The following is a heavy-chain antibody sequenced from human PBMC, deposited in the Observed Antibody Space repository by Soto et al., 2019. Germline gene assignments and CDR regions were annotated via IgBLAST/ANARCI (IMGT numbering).Heavy chain of an antibody. CDR1: GGSVSSGSYY. CDR2: IYYSGST. CDR3: ARGXEGWYQGRYYYGMDV. J-gene: IGHJ6*02. Sequence: QVQLQESGPGLVKPSETLSLTCTVSGGSVSSGSYYWSWIRQPPGKGLEWIGYIYYSGSTNYNPSLKSRVTISVDTSKNQFSLKLSSVTAADTAVYYCARGXEGWYQGRYYYGMDVWGQGTTVTVSS. D-gene: IGHD6-19*01. V-gene: IGHV4-61*01.